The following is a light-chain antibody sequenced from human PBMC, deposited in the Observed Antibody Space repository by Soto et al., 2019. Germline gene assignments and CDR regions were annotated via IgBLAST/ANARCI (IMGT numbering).Light chain of an antibody. J-gene: IGLJ2*01. V-gene: IGLV2-8*01. CDR1: SSDVGGDNY. CDR3: SSYAGSNNYVV. CDR2: EVS. Sequence: QSALTQPPSASGSPGQSVTISCTGTSSDVGGDNYVSWYQQHPGKAPKLMIYEVSKRPSGVSNRFSGSKSGNADSLTVSGLQAEDEADYYCSSYAGSNNYVVFGGGTKRTVL.